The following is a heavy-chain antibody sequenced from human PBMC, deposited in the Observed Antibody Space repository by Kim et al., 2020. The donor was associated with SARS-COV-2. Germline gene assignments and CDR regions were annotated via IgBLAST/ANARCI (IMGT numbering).Heavy chain of an antibody. CDR1: GYTFTSYY. V-gene: IGHV1-46*01. D-gene: IGHD3-10*01. J-gene: IGHJ4*02. CDR3: ARAEGTWFGELSSVYFDY. Sequence: ASVKVSCKASGYTFTSYYMHWVRQAPGQGLEWMGIINPSGGSTSYAQKFQGRVTMTRDTSTSTVYMELSSLRSEDTAVYYCARAEGTWFGELSSVYFDYWGQGTLVTVSS. CDR2: INPSGGST.